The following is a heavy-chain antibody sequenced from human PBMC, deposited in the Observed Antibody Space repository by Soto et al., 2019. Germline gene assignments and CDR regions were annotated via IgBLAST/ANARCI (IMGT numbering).Heavy chain of an antibody. J-gene: IGHJ4*02. D-gene: IGHD3-10*02. Sequence: GGSLRLSCVGSGFISSNNGMHWVRQTPGKGLEWVAFLSYDGSETFYADSVKGRFTVSRDNSKNTLFLHMRNLRRDDTAVYYCSIVRVADSALDHWGQGTLVTVSS. CDR3: SIVRVADSALDH. CDR1: GFISSNNG. V-gene: IGHV3-30*03. CDR2: LSYDGSET.